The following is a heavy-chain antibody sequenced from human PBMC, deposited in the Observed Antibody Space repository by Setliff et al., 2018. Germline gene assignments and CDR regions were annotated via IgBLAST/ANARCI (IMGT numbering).Heavy chain of an antibody. J-gene: IGHJ3*02. Sequence: TLSLTCAVYGGSFSGCYWSWLRQPPGKGLEWIGEINHSGSTNYNPSLKSRVTISVDTSKNQFSLKLSSVTAADTAVYYCARGWGSGWSKEGAFDIWGQGTMVTVSS. CDR3: ARGWGSGWSKEGAFDI. D-gene: IGHD6-19*01. V-gene: IGHV4-34*01. CDR1: GGSFSGCY. CDR2: INHSGST.